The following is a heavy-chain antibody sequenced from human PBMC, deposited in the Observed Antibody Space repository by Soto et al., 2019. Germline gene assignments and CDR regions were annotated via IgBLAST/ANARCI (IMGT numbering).Heavy chain of an antibody. CDR3: ARGTMLRGPGYYYAMDV. D-gene: IGHD3-10*01. V-gene: IGHV4-31*02. CDR2: IYYSGSS. J-gene: IGHJ6*02. Sequence: WTWIHQHPGKGLEWIGYIYYSGSSYYNPSLKSRVIISVDTSKNHFSLNLTAVTAADTAVYYCARGTMLRGPGYYYAMDVWGQGTTVTVSS.